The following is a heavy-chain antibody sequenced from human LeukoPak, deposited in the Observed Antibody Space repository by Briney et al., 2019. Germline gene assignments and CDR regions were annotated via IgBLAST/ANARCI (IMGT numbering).Heavy chain of an antibody. CDR2: TGSNGVT. CDR3: GIRDTSDYYVF. Sequence: PGGSLRLSWTGSGXTFRTYAVSWVRQAPGKGLEWVSATGSNGVTYYADSVKGRFTISRDNSKTALYLQMNGLRADDTAVYYCGIRDTSDYYVFWGQGTLVTVSS. CDR1: GXTFRTYA. V-gene: IGHV3-23*01. J-gene: IGHJ4*02. D-gene: IGHD3-22*01.